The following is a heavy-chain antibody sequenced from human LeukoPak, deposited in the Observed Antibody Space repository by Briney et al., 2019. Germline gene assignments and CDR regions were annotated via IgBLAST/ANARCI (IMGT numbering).Heavy chain of an antibody. V-gene: IGHV1-24*01. D-gene: IGHD1-26*01. CDR1: GYTLTELS. Sequence: SVKVSCKVSGYTLTELSMHWVRQAPGKGLEWMGGFDPEDGETIYAQKFQGRVTMTEDTSTDTAYMELSSLRSEDTAVYYCATDNYRGSSFDYWGQGTLVTVSS. CDR2: FDPEDGET. CDR3: ATDNYRGSSFDY. J-gene: IGHJ4*02.